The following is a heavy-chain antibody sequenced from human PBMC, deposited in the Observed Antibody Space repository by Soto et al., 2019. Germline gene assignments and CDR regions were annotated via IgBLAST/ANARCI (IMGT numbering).Heavy chain of an antibody. V-gene: IGHV3-13*05. J-gene: IGHJ5*02. Sequence: WGSLTLSCTASGFTFSSYDMHWVRQATGKGLEWVSAIGTAGDPYYPGSVKGRFTISRENATNSLYLQMNSLRAGDTAVYYCARDTGGGGFDPWGQGTLVTVS. CDR2: IGTAGDP. CDR1: GFTFSSYD. CDR3: ARDTGGGGFDP. D-gene: IGHD1-26*01.